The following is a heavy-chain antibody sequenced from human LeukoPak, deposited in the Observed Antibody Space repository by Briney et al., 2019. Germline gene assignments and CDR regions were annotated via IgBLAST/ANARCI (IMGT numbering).Heavy chain of an antibody. V-gene: IGHV4-59*08. CDR2: IYYSGST. CDR3: ARGLFGVGATRFNWFDP. CDR1: GGSISSYY. Sequence: PSETLSLTCTVSGGSISSYYWSWIRQPPGKGLVWIGYIYYSGSTNYNPSLKSRVTISVDTSKNQFSLKLSSVTAADTAVYYCARGLFGVGATRFNWFDPWGQGTLVTVSS. D-gene: IGHD1-26*01. J-gene: IGHJ5*02.